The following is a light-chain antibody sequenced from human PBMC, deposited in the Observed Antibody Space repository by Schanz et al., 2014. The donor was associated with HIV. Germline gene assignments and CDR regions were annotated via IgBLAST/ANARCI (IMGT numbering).Light chain of an antibody. J-gene: IGKJ5*01. Sequence: EIVLTQSPGTLSLSPGERATLSCRASQSISTYLAWYQQKPGQAPRLLMYDASNRATGIPARFSGSGSGTDFTLTISRLEPEDFAVYYCQQYGSSPITFGQGTRLEIK. V-gene: IGKV3-20*01. CDR3: QQYGSSPIT. CDR1: QSISTY. CDR2: DAS.